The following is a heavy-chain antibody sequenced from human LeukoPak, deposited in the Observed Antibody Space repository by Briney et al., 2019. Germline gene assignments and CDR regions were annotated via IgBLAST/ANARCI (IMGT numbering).Heavy chain of an antibody. V-gene: IGHV3-21*01. CDR3: ARDRESISWFDY. Sequence: GGSLRLSCVVSGFTFSSYSMNWVRQTPGKGLEWVSSISSSSSYIYYADSVKGRFTISRDNAKNSLYLQMKSLRAEDTAVYYCARDRESISWFDYWGQGTLVTVSS. CDR2: ISSSSSYI. CDR1: GFTFSSYS. J-gene: IGHJ4*02. D-gene: IGHD6-13*01.